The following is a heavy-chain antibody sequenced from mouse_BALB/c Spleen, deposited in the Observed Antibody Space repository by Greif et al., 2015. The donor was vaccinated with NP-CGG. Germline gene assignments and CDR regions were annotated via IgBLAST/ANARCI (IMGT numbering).Heavy chain of an antibody. Sequence: VQLQQSGAELVKPGASVKLSCKASGYTFISYYMYLVKQRPGQGLEWIGEINPSNGGANLNEKFKSKATLTVDKSSSTAYMQLSSLTSEDSAVYFCTRGRRRDFDFWGQGTTLTVSS. V-gene: IGHV1S81*02. J-gene: IGHJ2*01. D-gene: IGHD1-2*01. CDR3: TRGRRRDFDF. CDR2: INPSNGGA. CDR1: GYTFISYY.